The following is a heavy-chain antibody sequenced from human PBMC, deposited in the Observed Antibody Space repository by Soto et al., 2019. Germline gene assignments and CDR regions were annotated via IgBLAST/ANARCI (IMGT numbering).Heavy chain of an antibody. V-gene: IGHV4-4*02. J-gene: IGHJ6*02. CDR2: VYRTGST. CDR1: GGSISTSNW. Sequence: PSETLSLTCAVSGGSISTSNWWSWVRQPPGKGLEWIGEVYRTGSTNYNPSLKSRVTISVDTSKNQFSLKLSSVTAADTAVYYCARDSAVAGTGVLNYYYYGMDVWGQGTTVTVSS. CDR3: ARDSAVAGTGVLNYYYYGMDV. D-gene: IGHD6-19*01.